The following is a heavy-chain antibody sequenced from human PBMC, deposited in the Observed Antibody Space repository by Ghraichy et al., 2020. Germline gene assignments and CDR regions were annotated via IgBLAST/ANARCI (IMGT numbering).Heavy chain of an antibody. CDR1: GYTFTSYA. D-gene: IGHD2-15*01. CDR3: ARVNGYCSGGSCRVYYYYGMDV. V-gene: IGHV1-3*01. CDR2: INAGNGNT. Sequence: ASVKVSCKASGYTFTSYAMHWVRQAPGQRLEWMGWINAGNGNTKYSQKFQGRVTITRDTFASTAYMELSSLRSEDTAVYYCARVNGYCSGGSCRVYYYYGMDVWGQGTTVTVSS. J-gene: IGHJ6*02.